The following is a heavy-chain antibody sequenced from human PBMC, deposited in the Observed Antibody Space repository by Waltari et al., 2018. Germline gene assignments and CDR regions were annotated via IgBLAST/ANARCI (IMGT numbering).Heavy chain of an antibody. Sequence: EVQLLESGGGLVQSGGSLRLSCAASGFTFRSYAVIGVRQAPGKGLEWVSAISGSGGSTYYADSVKGRFTISRDNSKNTLYLQMNSLRAEDTAVYYCAKDSVRVGATLDDYWGQGTLVTVSS. D-gene: IGHD1-26*01. CDR2: ISGSGGST. CDR3: AKDSVRVGATLDDY. CDR1: GFTFRSYA. J-gene: IGHJ4*02. V-gene: IGHV3-23*01.